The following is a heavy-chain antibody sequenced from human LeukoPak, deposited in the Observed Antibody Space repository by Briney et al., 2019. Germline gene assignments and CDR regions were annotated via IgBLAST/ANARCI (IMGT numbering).Heavy chain of an antibody. V-gene: IGHV1-2*02. J-gene: IGHJ6*03. Sequence: ASVKVSCKASGYTFTGSYMHWVRQAPGQGLEWMGWINPNSGGTNYAQKFQGRVTMTRDTSISTAYMELSRLRSDDTAVYYCARDLWHIVATTSDLRYYYYMDVWGKGTTVTVSS. CDR3: ARDLWHIVATTSDLRYYYYMDV. D-gene: IGHD5-12*01. CDR2: INPNSGGT. CDR1: GYTFTGSY.